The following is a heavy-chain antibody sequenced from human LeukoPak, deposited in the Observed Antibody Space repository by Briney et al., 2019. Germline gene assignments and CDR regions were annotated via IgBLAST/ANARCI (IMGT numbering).Heavy chain of an antibody. Sequence: SETLSITCAVYGGSFSGYYWSWIRQPPGKGLEWIGEINHSGSTNYNPSLKSRVTISVDTSKNQFSLKLSSVTAADTAVYYCARGITLPGIAVAGTSLNYFDYWGQGTLVTVSS. J-gene: IGHJ4*02. D-gene: IGHD6-19*01. CDR2: INHSGST. CDR1: GGSFSGYY. V-gene: IGHV4-34*01. CDR3: ARGITLPGIAVAGTSLNYFDY.